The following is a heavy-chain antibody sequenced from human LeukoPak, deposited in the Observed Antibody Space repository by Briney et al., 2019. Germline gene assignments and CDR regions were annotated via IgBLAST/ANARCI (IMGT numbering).Heavy chain of an antibody. Sequence: QSGGSLRLSCVASGFTFSSYAMHWVRQAPGKGLEWVALISYDGSNKYYADSVKGRFTISRDNSKNTLYLQMNSQRAEDTAVYYCARDHNWSFDYWGQGTLVTVSS. D-gene: IGHD1-20*01. V-gene: IGHV3-30-3*01. CDR1: GFTFSSYA. CDR3: ARDHNWSFDY. J-gene: IGHJ4*02. CDR2: ISYDGSNK.